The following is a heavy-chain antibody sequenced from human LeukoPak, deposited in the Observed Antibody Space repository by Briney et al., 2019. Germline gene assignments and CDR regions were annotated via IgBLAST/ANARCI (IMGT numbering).Heavy chain of an antibody. CDR3: ARHSTAYYYDSRGCDY. CDR2: INPNSGGT. V-gene: IGHV1-2*02. J-gene: IGHJ4*02. Sequence: GASVKVSCKASGYTFTTYAMNWVRQAPVQGLEWMGWINPNSGGTNYAQKFQGRVTMTTDTSTSTAYMELRSLRSDDTAVYYCARHSTAYYYDSRGCDYWGQGTLVTVSS. CDR1: GYTFTTYA. D-gene: IGHD3-22*01.